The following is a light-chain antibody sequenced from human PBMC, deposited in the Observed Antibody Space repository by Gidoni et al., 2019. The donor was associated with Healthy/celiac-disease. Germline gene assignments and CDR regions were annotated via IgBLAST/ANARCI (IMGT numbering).Light chain of an antibody. CDR2: LGS. CDR3: MQALQTPT. V-gene: IGKV2-28*01. Sequence: DIVMTQSPLSLPVTPGEPASISCRSSQSLLHSNGYNYLDWYLQKPGQSPQLLIYLGSNRASGVPDRFSGSGSGTDFTLKISRVEAEDVGVYYCMQALQTPTFXXXTKXEIK. J-gene: IGKJ1*01. CDR1: QSLLHSNGYNY.